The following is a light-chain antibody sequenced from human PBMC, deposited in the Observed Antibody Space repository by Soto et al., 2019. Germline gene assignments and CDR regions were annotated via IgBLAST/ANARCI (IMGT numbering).Light chain of an antibody. CDR2: GNY. CDR3: QSYDSSLSVAV. CDR1: SSNIGAGFD. J-gene: IGLJ2*01. Sequence: QSALTQPSSLSGAPGQRVTISCTGSSSNIGAGFDVHWYQQLPGTAPKFLIYGNYNRPSGVPDRFSGSKSGTSASLAITGLQAEDESDYYCQSYDSSLSVAVFGGGTKVTVL. V-gene: IGLV1-40*01.